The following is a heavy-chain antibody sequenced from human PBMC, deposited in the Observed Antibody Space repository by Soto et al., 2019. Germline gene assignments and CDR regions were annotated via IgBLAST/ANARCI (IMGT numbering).Heavy chain of an antibody. CDR1: GGSTSSGGYY. V-gene: IGHV4-31*03. CDR3: ARDQGYNYDSSGYYTHAFDI. D-gene: IGHD3-22*01. Sequence: SETLSLTCTVSGGSTSSGGYYWSWLRQHPGKGLEWIGYIYYSGSTYYNPSLKSRVTISVDTSKNQFSLKLSSVTAADTAVYYCARDQGYNYDSSGYYTHAFDIWGQGTMVTVSS. J-gene: IGHJ3*02. CDR2: IYYSGST.